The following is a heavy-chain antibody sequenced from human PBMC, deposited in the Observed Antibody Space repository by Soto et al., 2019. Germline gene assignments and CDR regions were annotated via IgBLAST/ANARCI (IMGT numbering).Heavy chain of an antibody. D-gene: IGHD3-10*01. CDR3: TTEQYYYGTGIYYNLPYYYYYIDV. CDR1: GFTFSNAW. V-gene: IGHV3-15*01. CDR2: IKSKTDGGTT. J-gene: IGHJ6*03. Sequence: GGSLRLSCAASGFTFSNAWMSWVRQAPGKGLEWVGRIKSKTDGGTTDYAAPVKGSFTSSRDDSKNTMYRQMNSLKTEETAVYYCTTEQYYYGTGIYYNLPYYYYYIDVWGKGTTVTVSS.